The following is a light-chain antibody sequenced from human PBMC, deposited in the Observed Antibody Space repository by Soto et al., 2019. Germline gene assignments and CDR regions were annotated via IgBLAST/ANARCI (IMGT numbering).Light chain of an antibody. CDR2: DIT. V-gene: IGLV2-8*01. CDR1: SSDIGAFNS. CDR3: SSYTSSRTYV. J-gene: IGLJ1*01. Sequence: QSVLTQPPSASGSPGQSVTISCTGTSSDIGAFNSISWYQQYPGKAPKLIIFDITQRPSGVPDRFSGSKSANTASLTISGLQAEDEADYYCSSYTSSRTYVLGTGTKVTVL.